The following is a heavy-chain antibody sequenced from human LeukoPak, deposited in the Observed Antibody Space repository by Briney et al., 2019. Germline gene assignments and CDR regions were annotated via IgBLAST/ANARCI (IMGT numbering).Heavy chain of an antibody. D-gene: IGHD3-22*01. CDR3: AKDRPNYYDSSGHYYRRNGDY. J-gene: IGHJ4*02. Sequence: GGSLRLSCAASGFTFSSYEMNWVRQAPGKGLEWVSSITSAGTGTFYADSVKGRFTISRDNSENTLYLQMNSLRAEDTAIYYCAKDRPNYYDSSGHYYRRNGDYWGQGTLVTVSS. CDR1: GFTFSSYE. V-gene: IGHV3-23*01. CDR2: ITSAGTGT.